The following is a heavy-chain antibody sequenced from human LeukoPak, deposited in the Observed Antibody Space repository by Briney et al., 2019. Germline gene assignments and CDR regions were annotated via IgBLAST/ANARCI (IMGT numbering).Heavy chain of an antibody. D-gene: IGHD1-20*01. Sequence: SETLSLTCAVSGYSTSSGYYWGWIRQPPGKGLEWIGSIYHSGSTYYNPSLKSRVTISVDTSKNQFSLKLSSVTAADTAVYYCARDPDVTGTTVPNWFDPWGQGTLVTVSS. J-gene: IGHJ5*02. CDR3: ARDPDVTGTTVPNWFDP. V-gene: IGHV4-38-2*02. CDR2: IYHSGST. CDR1: GYSTSSGYY.